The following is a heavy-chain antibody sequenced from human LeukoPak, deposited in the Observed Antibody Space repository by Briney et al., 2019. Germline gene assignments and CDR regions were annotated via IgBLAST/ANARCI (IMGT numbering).Heavy chain of an antibody. CDR2: MFYRGST. CDR3: ASHGDYLDGPGTYYAPFDN. D-gene: IGHD3-10*01. Sequence: PSETLSLTCTVSGGSISSHSYYWGWIRQPPGRGLEWLGSMFYRGSTNYNPSLKRRVTISVDTSNTLFSLRLSSVTAADTAMDYCASHGDYLDGPGTYYAPFDNWGQGTLVTASS. V-gene: IGHV4-39*02. J-gene: IGHJ4*02. CDR1: GGSISSHSYY.